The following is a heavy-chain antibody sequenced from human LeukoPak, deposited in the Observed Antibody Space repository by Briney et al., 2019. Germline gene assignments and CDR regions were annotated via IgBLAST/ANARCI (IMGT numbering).Heavy chain of an antibody. CDR1: GGSIRSSYYY. CDR2: IYDSGST. Sequence: PSETLSLTCTVSGGSIRSSYYYWGWIRQPPGKGLVWIGSIYDSGSTNYNPSLKSRVTISVDTSKNQFSLKLSSVTAADTAVYYCARSPGYCSGGSCYRYYYYGMDVWGQGTTVTVSS. V-gene: IGHV4-39*07. D-gene: IGHD2-15*01. J-gene: IGHJ6*02. CDR3: ARSPGYCSGGSCYRYYYYGMDV.